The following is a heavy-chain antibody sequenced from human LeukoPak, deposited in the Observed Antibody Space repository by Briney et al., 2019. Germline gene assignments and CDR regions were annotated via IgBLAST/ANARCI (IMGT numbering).Heavy chain of an antibody. V-gene: IGHV3-23*01. J-gene: IGHJ6*03. CDR3: AKDRCSNGIGCYYYYMDV. Sequence: GGSLRLSCAASGFTFSSYGMSWVRQAPGKGLEWVSAISGSGGSTYYADSVRGRFSISRDSSKNILYLQMNSLRAEDTAVYYCAKDRCSNGIGCYYYYMDVWGKGTTVTISS. D-gene: IGHD2-8*01. CDR2: ISGSGGST. CDR1: GFTFSSYG.